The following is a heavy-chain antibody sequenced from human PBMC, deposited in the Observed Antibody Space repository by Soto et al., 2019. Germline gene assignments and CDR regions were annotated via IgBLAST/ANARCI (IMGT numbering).Heavy chain of an antibody. V-gene: IGHV3-30*18. Sequence: QVQLVESGGGVVQPGRSLRLSCAASGFTFSSYGMHWVRQAPGKGLEWVAVISYDGSNKYYADSVKGRFTISRDNSKNTLYLQMNSLRAEDTAVYYCAKDQGSGWYAIDYWGQGTLVTVSS. CDR3: AKDQGSGWYAIDY. D-gene: IGHD6-19*01. J-gene: IGHJ4*02. CDR2: ISYDGSNK. CDR1: GFTFSSYG.